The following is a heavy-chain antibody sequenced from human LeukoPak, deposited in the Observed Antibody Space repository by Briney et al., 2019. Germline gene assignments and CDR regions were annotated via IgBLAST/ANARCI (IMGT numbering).Heavy chain of an antibody. CDR1: GYTFTSYD. V-gene: IGHV1-8*01. J-gene: IGHJ6*02. D-gene: IGHD3-3*01. Sequence: GASVKVSCKASGYTFTSYDISWVRQATGQGLEWMGWMNPNSGNTGYAQKFQGRVTMTRNTSISTAYMELSSLRSEDTAVYYCAHRTYYDFWSGMDVWGQGTTVTVSS. CDR2: MNPNSGNT. CDR3: AHRTYYDFWSGMDV.